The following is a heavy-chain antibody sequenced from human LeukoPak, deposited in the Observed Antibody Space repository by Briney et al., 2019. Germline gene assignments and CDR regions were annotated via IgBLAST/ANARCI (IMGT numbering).Heavy chain of an antibody. Sequence: GASVKVSCKASGYTFTGYYMHWVRQAPGQGLEWMGWINPNSGVTNYAQKFQGRVTMTRDTSISTAYMELSRLRSDDTVVYYCARATFGAYNWFDPWGQGTLVTVSS. J-gene: IGHJ5*02. CDR2: INPNSGVT. CDR3: ARATFGAYNWFDP. V-gene: IGHV1-2*02. CDR1: GYTFTGYY. D-gene: IGHD2/OR15-2a*01.